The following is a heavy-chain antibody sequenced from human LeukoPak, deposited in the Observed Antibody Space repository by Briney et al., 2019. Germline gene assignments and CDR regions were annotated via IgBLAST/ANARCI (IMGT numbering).Heavy chain of an antibody. CDR1: GFTFSSYW. D-gene: IGHD3-10*01. Sequence: PGGSLRLSCAASGFTFSSYWMHWVRQVPGKGLVWVSRINSDGSSTSYADSVKGRFTISRDNAKNTLCLQMNSLRAEDTAVYYCARETGSGYGMDVWGQGTTVTVSS. J-gene: IGHJ6*02. CDR3: ARETGSGYGMDV. V-gene: IGHV3-74*01. CDR2: INSDGSST.